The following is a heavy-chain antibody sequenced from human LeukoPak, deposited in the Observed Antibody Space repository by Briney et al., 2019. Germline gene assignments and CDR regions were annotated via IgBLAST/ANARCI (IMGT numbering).Heavy chain of an antibody. V-gene: IGHV3-21*04. J-gene: IGHJ4*02. D-gene: IGHD4-17*01. CDR3: AKDYGPLSSY. Sequence: GGSLRLSCVVSGFTFRNYEMNWVRQAPGKGLEWVSSISSSSIYIYYADSVKGRFTISRDNAKNSLYLQMNSLRAEDTALYYCAKDYGPLSSYWGQGTLVTVSS. CDR2: ISSSSIYI. CDR1: GFTFRNYE.